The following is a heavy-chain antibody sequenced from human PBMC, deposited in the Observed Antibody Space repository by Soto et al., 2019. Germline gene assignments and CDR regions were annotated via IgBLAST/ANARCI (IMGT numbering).Heavy chain of an antibody. J-gene: IGHJ6*02. CDR3: AREDDGGDRDYYGLDV. CDR1: GGSISSSSYY. Sequence: SETLSLTCNVSGGSISSSSYYWGWIRQPPGKGLEWIGSIYYSGSTYYNPSLKSRVTISLDTSKNQFSLKLSSGTAADTAVYYCAREDDGGDRDYYGLDVWGQGTTVTVSS. CDR2: IYYSGST. D-gene: IGHD2-21*02. V-gene: IGHV4-39*02.